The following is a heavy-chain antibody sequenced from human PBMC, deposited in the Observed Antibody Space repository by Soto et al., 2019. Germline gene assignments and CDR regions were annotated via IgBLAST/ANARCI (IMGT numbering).Heavy chain of an antibody. CDR3: VRGRVMITFGVVIVIDY. V-gene: IGHV1-8*01. J-gene: IGHJ4*02. CDR2: INPNTGYT. Sequence: ASAKLSCKDSGYTFTSYDINWVQQANGQGLEWMGWINPNTGYTDYAQKFQDRVTMTGNTSITTAYMELSSLRSEDTAVYYCVRGRVMITFGVVIVIDYWGQGSPVTVS. D-gene: IGHD3-16*02. CDR1: GYTFTSYD.